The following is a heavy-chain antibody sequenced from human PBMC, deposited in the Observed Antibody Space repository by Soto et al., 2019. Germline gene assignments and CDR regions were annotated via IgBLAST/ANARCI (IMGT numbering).Heavy chain of an antibody. CDR3: ARRIPHCSGGSCYSSAYYYYYMDV. V-gene: IGHV4-59*08. J-gene: IGHJ6*03. Sequence: SETLSLTCTVSGGSISSYYWSWIRQPPGKGLEWIGYIYYSGSTNYNPSLKSRVTISVDTSKNQFSLKLSSVTAADTAVYYCARRIPHCSGGSCYSSAYYYYYMDVWGKGTTVTVSS. D-gene: IGHD2-15*01. CDR2: IYYSGST. CDR1: GGSISSYY.